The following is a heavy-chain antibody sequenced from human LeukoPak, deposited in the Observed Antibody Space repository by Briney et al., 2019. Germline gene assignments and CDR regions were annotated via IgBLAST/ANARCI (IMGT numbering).Heavy chain of an antibody. Sequence: PGGSLRLSCAASGFTFNSCAMNWVRQAPGKGLEWVANIRQDGDTKYHVDSVKGRFTISRDNAMNSLYLQMNSLRAEDTAIYYCARSLPYGTTWYGRSDFWGQGTLVTVSS. CDR3: ARSLPYGTTWYGRSDF. CDR2: IRQDGDTK. CDR1: GFTFNSCA. V-gene: IGHV3-7*03. D-gene: IGHD6-13*01. J-gene: IGHJ4*02.